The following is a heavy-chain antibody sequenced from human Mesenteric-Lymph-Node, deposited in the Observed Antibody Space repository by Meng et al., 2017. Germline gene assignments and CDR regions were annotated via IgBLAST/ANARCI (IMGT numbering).Heavy chain of an antibody. D-gene: IGHD1-26*01. J-gene: IGHJ6*02. CDR1: GFTFSSYA. CDR3: AKGPQSGDAMDV. V-gene: IGHV3-23*01. CDR2: ISGSGGST. Sequence: GESLKISCAASGFTFSSYAMSWVRQAPGKGLEWVSAISGSGGSTYYADSVKGGFTISRDNSKKTLYLQRNSLRGEDTALYYCAKGPQSGDAMDVWGQGTMVTVSS.